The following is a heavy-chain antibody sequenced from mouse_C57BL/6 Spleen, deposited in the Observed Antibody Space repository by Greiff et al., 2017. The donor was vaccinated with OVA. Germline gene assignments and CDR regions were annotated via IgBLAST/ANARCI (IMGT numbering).Heavy chain of an antibody. CDR1: GYTFTSYW. D-gene: IGHD3-2*01. J-gene: IGHJ3*01. V-gene: IGHV1-69*01. CDR3: ANSDSGFAY. Sequence: QVQLQQPGAELVMPGASVKLSCKASGYTFTSYWMHWVKQRPGQGLEWIGEIDPSDSYTNYNQKFKGKSTLTVDKSSSTAYMQLSSLTSEDSAVYYCANSDSGFAYWGQGTLVTVSA. CDR2: IDPSDSYT.